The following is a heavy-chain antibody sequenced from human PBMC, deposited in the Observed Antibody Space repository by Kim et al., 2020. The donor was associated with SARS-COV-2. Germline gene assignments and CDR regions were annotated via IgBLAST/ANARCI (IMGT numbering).Heavy chain of an antibody. CDR2: IIPIFGTA. CDR3: ASEGGGYSNNWFDP. Sequence: SVKVSCKASGGTFSSYAISWVRQAPGQGLEWMGGIIPIFGTANYAQKFQGRVTITADESTSTAYMELSSLRSEDTAVYYCASEGGGYSNNWFDPWGQGTLVTVSS. D-gene: IGHD1-26*01. CDR1: GGTFSSYA. J-gene: IGHJ5*02. V-gene: IGHV1-69*13.